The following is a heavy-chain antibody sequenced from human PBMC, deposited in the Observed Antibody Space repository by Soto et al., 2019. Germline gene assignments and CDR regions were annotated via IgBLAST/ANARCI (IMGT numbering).Heavy chain of an antibody. CDR1: GYAFTTYG. CDR3: AGGGYGDY. D-gene: IGHD1-1*01. V-gene: IGHV1-18*01. Sequence: QVHLVQSGAEVKKPGASVKVSCKGSGYAFTTYGITWVRQAPGQGLEWMGWISAHNGNTNYAQKLQGRVTGTRDTSTSTACMELRSLGSDDTAGYYCAGGGYGDYWGHGALVTVSS. CDR2: ISAHNGNT. J-gene: IGHJ4*01.